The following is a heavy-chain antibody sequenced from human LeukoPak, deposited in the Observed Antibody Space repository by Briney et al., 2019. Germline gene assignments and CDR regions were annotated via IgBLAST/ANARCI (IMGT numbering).Heavy chain of an antibody. CDR3: ARGYVSSGYYSANFDY. CDR2: IYYTGCT. D-gene: IGHD3-22*01. J-gene: IGHJ4*02. V-gene: IGHV4-59*01. CDR1: GGSISRYY. Sequence: SETLSLTRIVSGGSISRYYLSWIQQPPGKGLDGIGYIYYTGCTNYKPSLKSRVTISVDTYKNQFSLKLSSVTAADTAVYHCARGYVSSGYYSANFDYWGQGTLVTVSS.